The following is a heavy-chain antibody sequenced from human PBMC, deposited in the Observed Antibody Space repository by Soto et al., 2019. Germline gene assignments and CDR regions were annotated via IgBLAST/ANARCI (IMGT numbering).Heavy chain of an antibody. V-gene: IGHV3-11*01. J-gene: IGHJ4*02. CDR3: ARDSSAWPNYFDS. D-gene: IGHD6-19*01. Sequence: GGSLRLSCATSGFTFSDYYMTWIRQAPGKGLEWVSYMSSSGYDIYYEDSVKGRFSISRDNAKDSLYLQMNSLRVEDTAVYYCARDSSAWPNYFDSWGQGIQVTVSS. CDR2: MSSSGYDI. CDR1: GFTFSDYY.